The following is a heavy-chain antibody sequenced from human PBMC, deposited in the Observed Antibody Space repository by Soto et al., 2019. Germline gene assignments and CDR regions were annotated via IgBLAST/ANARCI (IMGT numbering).Heavy chain of an antibody. J-gene: IGHJ5*02. D-gene: IGHD3-3*01. CDR3: ARVSRGITIFGVVIDGWFDP. CDR1: GGSISSYY. V-gene: IGHV4-59*01. CDR2: IYYSGST. Sequence: PSETLSLTCTVSGGSISSYYWSWIRPPPGKGLEWIGYIYYSGSTNYNPSLKSRVTISVDTSKNQFSLKLSSVTAADTAVYYCARVSRGITIFGVVIDGWFDPWGQGTLVTVSS.